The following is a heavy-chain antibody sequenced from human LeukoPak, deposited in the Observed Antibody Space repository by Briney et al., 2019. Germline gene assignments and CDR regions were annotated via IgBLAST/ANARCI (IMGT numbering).Heavy chain of an antibody. Sequence: PGRSLRLSCAASGFTFSSYAMHWVRQAPGKGLEGGALISFEGSVKYYADSVRGRFTISRDNSKNTLYLQMDSLKAEDTAVYYCASVDCSGGSCPPDYYGMDVWGQGTTVTVSS. CDR1: GFTFSSYA. CDR3: ASVDCSGGSCPPDYYGMDV. CDR2: ISFEGSVK. D-gene: IGHD2-15*01. J-gene: IGHJ6*02. V-gene: IGHV3-30*04.